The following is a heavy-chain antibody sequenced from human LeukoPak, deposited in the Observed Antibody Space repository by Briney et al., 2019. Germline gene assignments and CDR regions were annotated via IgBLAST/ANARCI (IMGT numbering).Heavy chain of an antibody. CDR1: GFTFSSYG. D-gene: IGHD3-9*01. Sequence: GRSLRLSCAASGFTFSSYGMHWVRQAPGKGLEWVAVIWYGGSNKYYADSVKGRFTISRDNSKNTLYLQMNSLRAEDTAVYYCARVREYYDIPGYFDYWGQGTLVTVSP. CDR2: IWYGGSNK. CDR3: ARVREYYDIPGYFDY. J-gene: IGHJ4*02. V-gene: IGHV3-33*08.